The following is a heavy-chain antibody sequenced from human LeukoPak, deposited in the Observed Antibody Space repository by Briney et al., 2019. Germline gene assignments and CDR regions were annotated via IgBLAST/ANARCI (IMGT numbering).Heavy chain of an antibody. CDR2: INHSGST. V-gene: IGHV4-34*01. CDR1: GGSFSGYY. J-gene: IGHJ4*02. CDR3: ARGPDVLRYFDWLIPFDY. D-gene: IGHD3-9*01. Sequence: KPSETLSLTCAVYGGSFSGYYWSWIRQPPGKGLEWIGEINHSGSTNYNPSLKSRVTISVDTSKNQFSLKLSSVTAADTAVYYCARGPDVLRYFDWLIPFDYWGQGTLVTVSS.